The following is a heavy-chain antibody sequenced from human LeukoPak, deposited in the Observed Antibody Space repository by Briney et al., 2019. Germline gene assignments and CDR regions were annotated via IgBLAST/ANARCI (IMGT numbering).Heavy chain of an antibody. V-gene: IGHV4-38-2*02. Sequence: PSETLSLTCTVSGYSISSGYYWTWIRQPPGKGLEWIGHIYNGGNTYYTPSLKSRVTISEDRSKNQFSLKLSSVTAADTAVYYCARVHSYYYYGMDVWGQGTTVTVSS. CDR2: IYNGGNT. CDR1: GYSISSGYY. D-gene: IGHD2-21*01. CDR3: ARVHSYYYYGMDV. J-gene: IGHJ6*02.